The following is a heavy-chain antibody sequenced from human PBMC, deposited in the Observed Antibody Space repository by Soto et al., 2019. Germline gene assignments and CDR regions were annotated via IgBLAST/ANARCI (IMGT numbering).Heavy chain of an antibody. CDR3: AKDVVEIAVAGTAAAFDI. Sequence: EVQLLESGGGLVQPGGSLRLSCAASGFTFSSYAMSWVRQAPGKGLEWVSAISGSGGSTYYADSVKGRFTISRDNSKNTLYLQMNILRAEDTDVYYCAKDVVEIAVAGTAAAFDIWGQGTMVTVSS. D-gene: IGHD6-19*01. J-gene: IGHJ3*02. V-gene: IGHV3-23*01. CDR1: GFTFSSYA. CDR2: ISGSGGST.